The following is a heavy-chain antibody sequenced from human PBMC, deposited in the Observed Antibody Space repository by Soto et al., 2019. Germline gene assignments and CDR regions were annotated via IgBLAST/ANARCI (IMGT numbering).Heavy chain of an antibody. CDR2: IYWDDDK. CDR3: AHAPGIAVTTNWFDP. J-gene: IGHJ5*02. CDR1: GFSLSTSEVG. V-gene: IGHV2-5*02. Sequence: GPTLVNPTQTLTLTCTFSGFSLSTSEVGVGWIRQPPGKALQWLALIYWDDDKRYSPSLKSRLTITKDTSKKQVVLTMTNMKPVDTAIYYCAHAPGIAVTTNWFDPWGQGTLVTVSS. D-gene: IGHD6-19*01.